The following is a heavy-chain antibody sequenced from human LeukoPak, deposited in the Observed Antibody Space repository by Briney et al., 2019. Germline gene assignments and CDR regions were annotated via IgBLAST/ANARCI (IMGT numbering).Heavy chain of an antibody. CDR1: GGTFSSYA. J-gene: IGHJ6*03. Sequence: SVKVSCKASGGTFSSYAISWVRQAPGQGLEWMGGIIPIFGTANYAQKFQGRVTITADKSTSTAYMELSSLRSEDTAVYYCARSYSSGWFILDYYYYYYMDVWGKGTTVTVSS. CDR2: IIPIFGTA. V-gene: IGHV1-69*06. CDR3: ARSYSSGWFILDYYYYYYMDV. D-gene: IGHD6-19*01.